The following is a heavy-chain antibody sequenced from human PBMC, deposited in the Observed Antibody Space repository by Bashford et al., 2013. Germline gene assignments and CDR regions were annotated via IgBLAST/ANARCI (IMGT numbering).Heavy chain of an antibody. J-gene: IGHJ4*02. V-gene: IGHV3-23*01. D-gene: IGHD3-10*01. CDR3: AKDLKRRAGS. Sequence: VRQAPGKGLEWVSCISGSGGTTYYADSVKGRFTISRDNSKNTLYLQMNSLRAEDTAVYYCAKDLKRRAGSWGQGTLVTVSS. CDR2: ISGSGGTT.